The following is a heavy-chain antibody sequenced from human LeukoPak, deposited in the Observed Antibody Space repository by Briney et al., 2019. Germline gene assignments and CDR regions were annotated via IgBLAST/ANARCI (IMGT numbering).Heavy chain of an antibody. CDR2: ISYDGNSK. CDR1: GLTFSNAW. D-gene: IGHD7-27*01. Sequence: GGSLRLSCAASGLTFSNAWMSWVRQAPGKGLEWLAIISYDGNSKFYADSVRGRFTISRDNSRNTLYLQMSSLETEDTAVYYCARDLSSAPHDENWAANRFDPWGQGTLVTVSS. V-gene: IGHV3-30*03. CDR3: ARDLSSAPHDENWAANRFDP. J-gene: IGHJ5*02.